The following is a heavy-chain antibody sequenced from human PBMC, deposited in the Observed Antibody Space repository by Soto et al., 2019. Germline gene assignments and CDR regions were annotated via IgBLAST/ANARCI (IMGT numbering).Heavy chain of an antibody. V-gene: IGHV4-4*02. D-gene: IGHD2-8*02. CDR1: GASIASGGW. CDR3: ARHEGWTGPDQ. Sequence: SETLSLTCAVSGASIASGGWWSWVRQPPGKGLEWIAEIFHDGNTNYSPSLKSRVTISVDKSQKQFSLNVYSVTAADTAVYYCARHEGWTGPDQWGQGTLVTVSS. CDR2: IFHDGNT. J-gene: IGHJ5*02.